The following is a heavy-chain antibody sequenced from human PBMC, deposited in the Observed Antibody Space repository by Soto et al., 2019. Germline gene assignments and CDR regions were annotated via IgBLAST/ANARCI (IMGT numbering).Heavy chain of an antibody. Sequence: PGGSLRLSCAASGFTFSSYWMSWVRQAPGKGLEWVANIKQDGSEKYYVDSVKGRFTISRDNAKNSLYLQMNSLRAEDTAVYYCASRGYSYGHYFYYYYYYMDVWGKGTTVTVSS. CDR3: ASRGYSYGHYFYYYYYYMDV. D-gene: IGHD5-18*01. CDR2: IKQDGSEK. J-gene: IGHJ6*03. CDR1: GFTFSSYW. V-gene: IGHV3-7*01.